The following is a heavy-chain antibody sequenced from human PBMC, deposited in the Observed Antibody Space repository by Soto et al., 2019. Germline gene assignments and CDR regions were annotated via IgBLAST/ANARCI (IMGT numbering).Heavy chain of an antibody. J-gene: IGHJ5*02. V-gene: IGHV4-59*08. CDR1: GASITSAY. CDR2: IYYIGST. CDR3: ARGNNWFDR. Sequence: QVQLQESGPGLVKPSETLSLTCSVSGASITSAYWNWIRQPPGKGLEWVGYIYYIGSTNYNPSLNSRVTMSLDTSTNQLSLDLRFVTAADTAVYYCARGNNWFDRWGQGTLVSVSS.